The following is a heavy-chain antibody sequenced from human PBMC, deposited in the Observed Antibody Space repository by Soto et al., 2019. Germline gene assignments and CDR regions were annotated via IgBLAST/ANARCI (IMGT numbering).Heavy chain of an antibody. J-gene: IGHJ3*02. D-gene: IGHD3-22*01. CDR1: GFSLSTSGMC. V-gene: IGHV2-70*11. Sequence: SGPTLVNPTQTLTLTCTFSGFSLSTSGMCVSWIRQPPGKALEWLARIDWDDDKYYSTSLKTRVTISKDTSKNQVVLTMTNMDPVDTATYYCARTQLITMIVVDNDAFDIWGQGTMVTVSS. CDR2: IDWDDDK. CDR3: ARTQLITMIVVDNDAFDI.